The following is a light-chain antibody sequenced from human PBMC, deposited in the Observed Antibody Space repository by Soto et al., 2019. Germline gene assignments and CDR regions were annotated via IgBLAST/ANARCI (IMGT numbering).Light chain of an antibody. CDR1: SSVVGGYNE. CDR2: DVT. CDR3: SSHAAGSTLI. V-gene: IGLV2-14*03. Sequence: QSALTQPASVSGSPGQSTTISCTGTSSVVGGYNEVSWYQQRPGKAPKLMIYDVTNRPSGVSNRFSGSKSGNTASLTISGLQAEDEAYYYCSSHAAGSTLIFGGGTKVTVL. J-gene: IGLJ2*01.